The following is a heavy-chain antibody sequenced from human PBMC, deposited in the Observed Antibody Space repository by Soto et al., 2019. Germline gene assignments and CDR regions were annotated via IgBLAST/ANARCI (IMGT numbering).Heavy chain of an antibody. CDR1: GGSISSSYW. V-gene: IGHV4-4*02. CDR2: IYHSGST. D-gene: IGHD3-3*01. J-gene: IGHJ4*02. CDR3: VTSLNYDFWRDGGRHYYFDY. Sequence: SETLSLTCAVSGGSISSSYWWNWVRQPPGKGLEWIGEIYHSGSTNYNPSPKNRVTISVDKSNNQFSLRLSSVTAADTAVYFCVTSLNYDFWRDGGRHYYFDYWGQGTLVTVSS.